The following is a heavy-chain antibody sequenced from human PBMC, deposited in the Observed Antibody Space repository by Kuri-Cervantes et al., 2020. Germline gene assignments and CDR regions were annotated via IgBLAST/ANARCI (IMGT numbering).Heavy chain of an antibody. J-gene: IGHJ5*02. D-gene: IGHD4-17*01. CDR3: AREGDYGDYNWFDP. Sequence: ASVKASCKASGYTFTGYYMHWVRQAPGQGLEWMAWINPNTGGTNYAQKFQDRVTMTRDTSISTAYMELSRLRSDDTAMYYCAREGDYGDYNWFDPWGQGTLVTVSS. CDR1: GYTFTGYY. V-gene: IGHV1-2*02. CDR2: INPNTGGT.